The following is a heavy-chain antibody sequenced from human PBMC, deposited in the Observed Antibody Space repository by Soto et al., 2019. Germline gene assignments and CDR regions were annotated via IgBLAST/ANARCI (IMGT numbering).Heavy chain of an antibody. CDR3: AKARSRYFDWPRSFWFDP. J-gene: IGHJ5*02. Sequence: GGSLRLSCAASGFTFSSYAMSWVRQAPGKGLEWVSAISGSGGSTYYADSVKGRFTISRDNSKNTLYLQMNSLRAEDTAVYYCAKARSRYFDWPRSFWFDPWGQGTLVTVSS. D-gene: IGHD3-9*01. CDR1: GFTFSSYA. V-gene: IGHV3-23*01. CDR2: ISGSGGST.